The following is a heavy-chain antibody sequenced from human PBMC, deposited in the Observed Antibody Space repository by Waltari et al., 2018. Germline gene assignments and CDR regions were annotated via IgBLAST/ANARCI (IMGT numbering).Heavy chain of an antibody. CDR2: ISYDGSNK. J-gene: IGHJ6*02. Sequence: QVQLVESGGGVVQPGRSLRLSCAASGFTFSSYAMHWVRQAPGKGLEWVAVISYDGSNKYYADSVKGRFTISRDNSKNTLYLQMNSLRAEDTAVYYCARDPTGYYDFWSGYSRYYYGMDVWGQGTTVTVSS. CDR1: GFTFSSYA. D-gene: IGHD3-3*01. CDR3: ARDPTGYYDFWSGYSRYYYGMDV. V-gene: IGHV3-30*01.